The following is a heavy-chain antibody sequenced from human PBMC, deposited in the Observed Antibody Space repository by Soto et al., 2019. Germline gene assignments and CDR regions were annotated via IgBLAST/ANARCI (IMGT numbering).Heavy chain of an antibody. CDR3: AASLYYYYYGMDV. CDR1: GFSLSNARMG. CDR2: IFSNDEK. V-gene: IGHV2-26*01. Sequence: GPTLVNPTETLTLTCTVSGFSLSNARMGVSWIRQPPGKALEWLAHIFSNDEKSYSTSLKSRLTISKDTSKSQVVLTMTNMDPVDTATYYCAASLYYYYYGMDVWGQGTTVTVSS. J-gene: IGHJ6*02.